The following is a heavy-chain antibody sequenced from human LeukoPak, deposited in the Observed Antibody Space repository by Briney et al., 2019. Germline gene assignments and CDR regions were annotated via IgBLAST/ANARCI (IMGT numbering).Heavy chain of an antibody. CDR2: ISGSGGST. V-gene: IGHV3-23*01. D-gene: IGHD6-19*01. J-gene: IGHJ4*02. CDR1: GFTFSSYA. CDR3: AKGDQGYSSGWIFDY. Sequence: GGSLRLSCAASGFTFSSYAMSWVRQAPGKGLEWVSAISGSGGSTYYADSVKGRFTISRDNSKNTLYLQMNSLRAEDTAVYYCAKGDQGYSSGWIFDYWGQGTLVTVSS.